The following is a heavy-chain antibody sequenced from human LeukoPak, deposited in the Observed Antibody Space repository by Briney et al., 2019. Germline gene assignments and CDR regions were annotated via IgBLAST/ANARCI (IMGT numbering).Heavy chain of an antibody. V-gene: IGHV3-15*01. Sequence: PGGSLRLSCAASGFIFNDCWMSWVRQAPGKGLEWVGLIKTKTTGGSIEYAAPVEGRFTISRDDSKNTLYLQMNSLRSEDTAIYYCTAGPGRTHTDYWGQGTLVTVSS. D-gene: IGHD3/OR15-3a*01. CDR3: TAGPGRTHTDY. J-gene: IGHJ4*02. CDR1: GFIFNDCW. CDR2: IKTKTTGGSI.